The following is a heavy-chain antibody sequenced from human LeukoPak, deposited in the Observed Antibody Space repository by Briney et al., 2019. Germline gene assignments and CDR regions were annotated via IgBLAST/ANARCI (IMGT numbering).Heavy chain of an antibody. CDR2: IYYSGST. CDR1: GGSISSYY. Sequence: SETLSLTCTVSGGSISSYYWSWIRQPPGKGLEWIGYIYYSGSTNYNPSLKSRVTMSVDTSKNQFSLKLSSVTAADTAVYYCARAGVSYYYSFDYWGQGTLVTVSS. CDR3: ARAGVSYYYSFDY. J-gene: IGHJ4*02. V-gene: IGHV4-59*12. D-gene: IGHD3-10*01.